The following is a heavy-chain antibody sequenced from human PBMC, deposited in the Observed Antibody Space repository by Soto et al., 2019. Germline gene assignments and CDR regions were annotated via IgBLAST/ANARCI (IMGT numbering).Heavy chain of an antibody. V-gene: IGHV3-23*01. J-gene: IGHJ4*02. D-gene: IGHD6-6*01. CDR2: ISGSGGST. CDR3: ATARLSPCVLEY. CDR1: GFPFSSYA. Sequence: PGGSLRLSCAASGFPFSSYAMSLGRQAPGKELAWVSAISGSGGSTYYADSVKGRFTISRDNSKNTLYLQMNSLRAEDTAVYYFATARLSPCVLEYWRQGTRVPVSS.